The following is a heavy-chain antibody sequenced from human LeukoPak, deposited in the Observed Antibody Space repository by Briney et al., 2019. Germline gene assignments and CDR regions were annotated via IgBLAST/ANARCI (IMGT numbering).Heavy chain of an antibody. D-gene: IGHD6-19*01. CDR1: GFTFSGSA. CDR2: IRSKANSYAT. Sequence: GGSLRLSCAASGFTFSGSAMHWVRQASEKGLEWVGRIRSKANSYATAYAASVKGRFTISRDDSKNTAYLQMNSLKTEDTAVYYCTRRQQWLAFDYWGQGTLVTVSS. CDR3: TRRQQWLAFDY. V-gene: IGHV3-73*01. J-gene: IGHJ4*02.